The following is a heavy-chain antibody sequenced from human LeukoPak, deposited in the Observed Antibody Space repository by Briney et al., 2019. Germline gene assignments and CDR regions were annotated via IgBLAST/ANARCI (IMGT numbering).Heavy chain of an antibody. Sequence: GGSLRLSCAASGFTFSSYSMNWVRQAPGKGLEWVSSISSSSSYIYYADSVKGRFTTSRDNAKNPLYLQMNSLRAEDTAVYYCARKDDSSGYYYTPPDYWGQGTLATVSS. V-gene: IGHV3-21*01. D-gene: IGHD3-22*01. CDR2: ISSSSSYI. CDR3: ARKDDSSGYYYTPPDY. CDR1: GFTFSSYS. J-gene: IGHJ4*02.